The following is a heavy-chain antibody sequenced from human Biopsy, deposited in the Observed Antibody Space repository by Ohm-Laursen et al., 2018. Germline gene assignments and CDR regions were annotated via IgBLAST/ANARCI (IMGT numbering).Heavy chain of an antibody. Sequence: SETLSLTWCVSGGSISSDYWSWIRQTPGKGLEWIGYIYYSGSTNYNPSLKSRVTISVDTSKNQFSLRLNSVTAADTAVYYCARATNSTGWPYYYFYGMGVWGQGTTVTVSS. CDR3: ARATNSTGWPYYYFYGMGV. D-gene: IGHD2/OR15-2a*01. CDR1: GGSISSDY. CDR2: IYYSGST. J-gene: IGHJ6*02. V-gene: IGHV4-59*01.